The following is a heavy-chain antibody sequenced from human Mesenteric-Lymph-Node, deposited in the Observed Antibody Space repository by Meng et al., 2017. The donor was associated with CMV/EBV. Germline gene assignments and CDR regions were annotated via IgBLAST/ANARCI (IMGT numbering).Heavy chain of an antibody. CDR3: AKGYDFWSGYLDY. Sequence: GESLKISCAASGFTFSSYAITWVRQAPGKGLEWVSTISGSGGCTYYADSVKGRFTISRDNSKNTLYLQMNSLRAEDTAIYFCAKGYDFWSGYLDYWGQGTLVTVSS. D-gene: IGHD3-3*01. CDR1: GFTFSSYA. J-gene: IGHJ4*02. CDR2: ISGSGGCT. V-gene: IGHV3-23*01.